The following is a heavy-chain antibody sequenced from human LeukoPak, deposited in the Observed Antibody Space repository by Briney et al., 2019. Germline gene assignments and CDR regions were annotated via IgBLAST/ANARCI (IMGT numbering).Heavy chain of an antibody. V-gene: IGHV3-7*01. D-gene: IGHD1-1*01. CDR3: ASGMIEFDY. J-gene: IGHJ4*02. Sequence: PGGSLRLSCAASGFTFDKAWMTWVRQAPGKGLEWVATIKEDGGEMYYVDSVKGRFTISRDNAKNSLYLQMNSLRVEDTALYYCASGMIEFDYWGQGALVTVSS. CDR2: IKEDGGEM. CDR1: GFTFDKAW.